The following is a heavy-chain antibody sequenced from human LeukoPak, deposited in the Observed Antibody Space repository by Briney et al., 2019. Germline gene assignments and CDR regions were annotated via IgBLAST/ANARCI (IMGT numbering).Heavy chain of an antibody. J-gene: IGHJ4*02. D-gene: IGHD5-12*01. CDR3: AKGWSGYDSGVNY. CDR2: ISWNSGSI. V-gene: IGHV3-9*01. Sequence: PGGSLRLSCAASGFTFDDYAMPWVRQAPGKGLEWVSGISWNSGSIGYADSVKGRFTISRDNAKNSLYLQMNSLRAEDTALYYCAKGWSGYDSGVNYWGQGTLVTVSS. CDR1: GFTFDDYA.